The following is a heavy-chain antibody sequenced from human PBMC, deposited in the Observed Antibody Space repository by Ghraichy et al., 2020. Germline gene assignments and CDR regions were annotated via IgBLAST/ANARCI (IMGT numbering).Heavy chain of an antibody. D-gene: IGHD7-27*01. CDR3: ARRGEYFDS. CDR2: IYYTGST. Sequence: QTLSLTCTVSGGSISSYYWSWIRQPPGKGLEWIGYIYYTGSTQYNPSLKSRVTISVDTSKNQFSLKLSSVTAADTAVYYCARRGEYFDSWGQGTLVTVSS. V-gene: IGHV4-59*08. CDR1: GGSISSYY. J-gene: IGHJ4*02.